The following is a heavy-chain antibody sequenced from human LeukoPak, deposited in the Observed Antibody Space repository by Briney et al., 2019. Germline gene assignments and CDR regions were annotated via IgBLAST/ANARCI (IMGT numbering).Heavy chain of an antibody. CDR3: AKDRSWFGELFDYFDY. D-gene: IGHD3-10*01. CDR1: GFTFKNYA. CDR2: LSGSGITS. Sequence: GGSLRLSCVASGFTFKNYALSWARQAPGKGLEWVSSLSGSGITSFYPDSMKGRFTISRDNSKNTLFLQVNSLRAEDTAVYYCAKDRSWFGELFDYFDYWGQGTLVTISS. V-gene: IGHV3-23*01. J-gene: IGHJ4*02.